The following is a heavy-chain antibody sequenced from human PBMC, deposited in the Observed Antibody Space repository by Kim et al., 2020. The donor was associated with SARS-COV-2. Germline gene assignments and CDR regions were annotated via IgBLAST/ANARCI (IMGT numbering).Heavy chain of an antibody. CDR2: IIPIFGTA. CDR3: AREMDLWDGDYYGSGTGGMDV. J-gene: IGHJ6*02. CDR1: GGTFSSYA. D-gene: IGHD3-10*01. V-gene: IGHV1-69*13. Sequence: SVKVSCKASGGTFSSYAISWVRQAPGQGLEWMGGIIPIFGTANYAQKFQGRVTITADESTSTAYMELSSLRSEDTAVYYCAREMDLWDGDYYGSGTGGMDVWGQGTTVTVSS.